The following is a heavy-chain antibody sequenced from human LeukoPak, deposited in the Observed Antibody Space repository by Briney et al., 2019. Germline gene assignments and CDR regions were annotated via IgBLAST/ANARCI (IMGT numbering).Heavy chain of an antibody. Sequence: ASVKVSCKASGYTFTSYDINWVRQATGQGLEWMGWMNPYSGNTGYAQKFQGRVTMTRNTSISTAYMELSSLRSEDTAVYYCARAFYYDSSGYYYHFDYWGQGTLVTVSS. CDR3: ARAFYYDSSGYYYHFDY. J-gene: IGHJ4*02. V-gene: IGHV1-8*01. CDR1: GYTFTSYD. D-gene: IGHD3-22*01. CDR2: MNPYSGNT.